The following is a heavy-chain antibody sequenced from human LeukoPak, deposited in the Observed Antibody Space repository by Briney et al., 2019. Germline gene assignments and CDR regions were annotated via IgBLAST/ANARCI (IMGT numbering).Heavy chain of an antibody. V-gene: IGHV4-59*01. CDR3: ARDHGYGYNNWFDP. CDR1: GGSINSYY. Sequence: PSETLSLTCTVSGGSINSYYWSWIRQPPGKGLEWIGYIYYSGSTNYNPSLKSRVTISVDTSENQFSLKLSSVTAADTAVYYCARDHGYGYNNWFDPWGQGTLVTVSS. CDR2: IYYSGST. J-gene: IGHJ5*02. D-gene: IGHD5-12*01.